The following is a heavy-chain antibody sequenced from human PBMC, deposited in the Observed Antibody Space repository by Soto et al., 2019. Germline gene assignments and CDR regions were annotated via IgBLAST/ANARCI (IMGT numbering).Heavy chain of an antibody. CDR1: GYTFTSYG. J-gene: IGHJ3*02. V-gene: IGHV1-18*01. CDR2: ISAYNGNT. D-gene: IGHD3-10*01. Sequence: QVQLVQSGAEVKKPGASVKVSCKASGYTFTSYGISWVRQAPGQGLEWMGWISAYNGNTNYAQKLQGRVTMTTDTSTSTAYMELRSLRSDDTAVYYCASHPSYGSRRPGGFVGAFDIWGQGTMVTVSS. CDR3: ASHPSYGSRRPGGFVGAFDI.